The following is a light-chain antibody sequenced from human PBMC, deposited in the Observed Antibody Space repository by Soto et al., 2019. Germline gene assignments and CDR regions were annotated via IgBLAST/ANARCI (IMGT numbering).Light chain of an antibody. CDR1: QSVSSDY. Sequence: EIVLTQSPGTLSLSPGERATLSCRASQSVSSDYLAWYQQKPGQAPRLLIYGASSRATGIPDRFTGSGSGTDFTITINGLEPEDFALYYCQQYGSSSSWTFGQGTKV. J-gene: IGKJ1*01. V-gene: IGKV3-20*01. CDR2: GAS. CDR3: QQYGSSSSWT.